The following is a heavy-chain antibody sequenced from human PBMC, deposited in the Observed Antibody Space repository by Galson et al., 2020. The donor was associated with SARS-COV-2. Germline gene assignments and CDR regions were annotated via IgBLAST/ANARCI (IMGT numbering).Heavy chain of an antibody. CDR1: GYTFTDYY. CDR3: ARAEGCSDGSCNSEFFQH. D-gene: IGHD2-15*01. Sequence: ASVKVSCKASGYTFTDYYIHWVRQAPGQGLEWMGWINPNNGDTHFAQKFRGGVTLTWDTSIGTTYMELSRLRSDDTAVYYCARAEGCSDGSCNSEFFQHWGQGTLVTVSS. J-gene: IGHJ1*01. V-gene: IGHV1-2*02. CDR2: INPNNGDT.